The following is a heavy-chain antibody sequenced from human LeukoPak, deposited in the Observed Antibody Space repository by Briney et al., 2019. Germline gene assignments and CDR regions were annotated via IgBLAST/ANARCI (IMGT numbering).Heavy chain of an antibody. CDR2: FDPEDGET. CDR3: ATGSLRLGEFSLGY. Sequence: ASVKVSCKVSGYTLTELSMHWVRQAPGKGLEWMGGFDPEDGETVYAQRFQGRVTMTEDTSTDTAYMEPSSLRSEDTAVYYCATGSLRLGEFSLGYWGQGTLVTVSS. V-gene: IGHV1-24*01. J-gene: IGHJ4*02. D-gene: IGHD3-16*02. CDR1: GYTLTELS.